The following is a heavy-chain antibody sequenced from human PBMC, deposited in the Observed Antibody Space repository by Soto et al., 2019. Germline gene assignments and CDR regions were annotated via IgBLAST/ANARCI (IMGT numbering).Heavy chain of an antibody. CDR2: ISGSGGST. D-gene: IGHD2-8*01. V-gene: IGHV3-23*01. CDR3: AKYVRMGNCTNGVGYKCYQH. J-gene: IGHJ1*01. CDR1: GFTFSSYA. Sequence: GGSLRLSCAASGFTFSSYAMSWVRQAPGKGLEWVSAISGSGGSTYYADSVKGRFTISRDNSKNTLYLQMNRLRAEDADVYYCAKYVRMGNCTNGVGYKCYQHWGQGTLVTVSS.